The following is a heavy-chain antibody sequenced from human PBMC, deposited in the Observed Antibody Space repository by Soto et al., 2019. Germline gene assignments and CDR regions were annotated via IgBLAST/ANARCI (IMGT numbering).Heavy chain of an antibody. CDR3: ARLVVVVPAAMDDWFDP. Sequence: QVQLQESGPGLVKPSETLSLTCTVSGGSISSYYWSWIRQPPGKGLEWIGYIYYSGSTNYNPSLTSRVTIPVDTSKPQFSLKLSSVTAADTAVYYCARLVVVVPAAMDDWFDPWGQGTLVTVSS. J-gene: IGHJ5*02. CDR2: IYYSGST. CDR1: GGSISSYY. D-gene: IGHD2-2*01. V-gene: IGHV4-59*08.